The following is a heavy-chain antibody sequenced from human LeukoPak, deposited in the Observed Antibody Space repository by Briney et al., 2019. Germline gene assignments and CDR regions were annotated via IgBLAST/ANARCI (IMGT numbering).Heavy chain of an antibody. CDR2: ISSSGSTI. CDR3: VRDRSGSYDVLDY. J-gene: IGHJ4*02. V-gene: IGHV3-48*03. Sequence: GGSLRLSCAASGFTFSSYEMNWVRQAPGKGLEWVSYISSSGSTIYYADSVKGRFTISRDNAKNSLYLQMNSLRAEDTAVYYCVRDRSGSYDVLDYWGQGTLVTVPS. CDR1: GFTFSSYE. D-gene: IGHD1-26*01.